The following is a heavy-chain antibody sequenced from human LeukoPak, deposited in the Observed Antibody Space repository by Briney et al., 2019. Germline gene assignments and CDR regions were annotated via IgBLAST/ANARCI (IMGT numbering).Heavy chain of an antibody. V-gene: IGHV3-21*04. J-gene: IGHJ4*02. Sequence: KAGGSLRLSCAASGFTFSSYSMNWVRQAPGKGLEWVSSISSSSSYIYYADSVKGRFTISRDNAKNSLYLQMNSLRAEDTAVYYCARYVRESPKYYFDYWGRGTLVTVSS. D-gene: IGHD3-10*02. CDR2: ISSSSSYI. CDR3: ARYVRESPKYYFDY. CDR1: GFTFSSYS.